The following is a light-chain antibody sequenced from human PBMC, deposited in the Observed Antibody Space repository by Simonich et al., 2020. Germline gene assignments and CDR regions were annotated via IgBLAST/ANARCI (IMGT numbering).Light chain of an antibody. CDR3: QQSYSTPFT. CDR2: DAS. J-gene: IGKJ3*01. CDR1: QDISNY. V-gene: IGKV1-33*01. Sequence: DIQMTQSPSSLSASVGDRVTTTCQASQDISNYLNWYQQKPGKAPKLLIYDASNLEKGVPSRFSGSGSGTDFTFPINSLQPADIATYYCQQSYSTPFTFGPGTKVDIK.